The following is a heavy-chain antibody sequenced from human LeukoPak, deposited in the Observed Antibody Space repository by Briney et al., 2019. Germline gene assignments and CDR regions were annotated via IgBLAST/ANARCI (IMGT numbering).Heavy chain of an antibody. CDR1: GFTFSSYA. CDR3: ARASGSYLYYFDY. V-gene: IGHV3-30*04. D-gene: IGHD1-26*01. J-gene: IGHJ4*02. Sequence: PGRSLRLSCAASGFTFSSYATHWVRQAPGKGLEWVAVISYDGSNKYYADSVKGRFTISRDNSKNTLYLQMNSLRAEDTAVYYCARASGSYLYYFDYWGQGTLVTVSS. CDR2: ISYDGSNK.